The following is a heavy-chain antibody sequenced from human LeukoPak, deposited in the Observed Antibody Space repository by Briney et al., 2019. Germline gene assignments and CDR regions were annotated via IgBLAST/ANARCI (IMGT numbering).Heavy chain of an antibody. J-gene: IGHJ4*02. CDR1: GFTFSSYW. D-gene: IGHD3-22*01. CDR3: AREASDYYDSSGGFDY. CDR2: IKQDGSDK. Sequence: PGGSLRLSCAASGFTFSSYWMNWVRQAPGKGLEWVANIKQDGSDKYYVDSVKGRFTISRDNAKNSLYLQMNSLRAEDTAVYYCAREASDYYDSSGGFDYCGQGTLVTVSS. V-gene: IGHV3-7*01.